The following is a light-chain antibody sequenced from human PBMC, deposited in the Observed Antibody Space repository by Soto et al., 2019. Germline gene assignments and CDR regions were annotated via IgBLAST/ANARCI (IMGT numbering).Light chain of an antibody. J-gene: IGLJ2*01. CDR2: GNS. CDR1: SSNIGAGYD. CDR3: QSYDSSLSALI. Sequence: QSVLTQPPSVSGAPGQRVTISCTGSSSNIGAGYDVHWYQQLPGTAPKLLIFGNSNRPSGVRDRFSGSKSGTSASLAITGLQAEDEADYYCQSYDSSLSALIFGGGSKLTVL. V-gene: IGLV1-40*01.